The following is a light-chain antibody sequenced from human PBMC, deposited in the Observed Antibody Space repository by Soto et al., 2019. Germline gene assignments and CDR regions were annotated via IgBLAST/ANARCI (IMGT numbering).Light chain of an antibody. Sequence: LTQPASVSGSPGQSITISCTGTSSDIGSYNRVSWYQQPPGTAPKLIIYEVSNRPSGVPDRFSGSKSGNTASLTISGLQAEDEADYYCNSFTTSSTYVFGTGTKVTVL. CDR3: NSFTTSSTYV. CDR2: EVS. V-gene: IGLV2-18*02. CDR1: SSDIGSYNR. J-gene: IGLJ1*01.